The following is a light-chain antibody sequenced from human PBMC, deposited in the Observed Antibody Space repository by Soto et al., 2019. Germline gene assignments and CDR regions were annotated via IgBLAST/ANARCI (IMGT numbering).Light chain of an antibody. Sequence: DIQMTQSPSTLSATAGDRVTITCRASQSISSWLAWYQHKPGKAPKLLIYDASNLDSGVPSRFSGSGSGTEFSLTISNLQPDDCATYYCQQSGSSPETFGGGTKVEIK. V-gene: IGKV1-5*01. CDR1: QSISSW. CDR2: DAS. J-gene: IGKJ4*01. CDR3: QQSGSSPET.